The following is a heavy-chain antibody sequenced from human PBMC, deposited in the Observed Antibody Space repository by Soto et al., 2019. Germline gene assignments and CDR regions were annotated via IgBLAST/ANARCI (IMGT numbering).Heavy chain of an antibody. CDR1: GGTFSSYA. D-gene: IGHD3-3*01. Sequence: GASVKVSCKASGGTFSSYAISCVRPAPGQGLEWMGGIIPIFGTANYAQKFQGRVTITADESTSTAYMELSSLRSEDTAVYYCARGFLEWSTTGSFDYWGQGTLVTVSS. CDR3: ARGFLEWSTTGSFDY. J-gene: IGHJ4*02. CDR2: IIPIFGTA. V-gene: IGHV1-69*13.